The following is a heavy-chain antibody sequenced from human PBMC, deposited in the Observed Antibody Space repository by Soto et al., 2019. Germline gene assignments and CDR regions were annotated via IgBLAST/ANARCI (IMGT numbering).Heavy chain of an antibody. D-gene: IGHD3-22*01. CDR2: ISSSGNTI. CDR1: GFTFSDYY. Sequence: QVQLVESGGGVVKTSGSLRLACAASGFTFSDYYMSWVRQAPGKGLEWVSYISSSGNTIYYADSVNGRFTLSGDNAKKAENLQMHSLRAEDTALYFCAKMSSENYYDPVFSWGQGTLVTVSS. CDR3: AKMSSENYYDPVFS. V-gene: IGHV3-11*01. J-gene: IGHJ5*02.